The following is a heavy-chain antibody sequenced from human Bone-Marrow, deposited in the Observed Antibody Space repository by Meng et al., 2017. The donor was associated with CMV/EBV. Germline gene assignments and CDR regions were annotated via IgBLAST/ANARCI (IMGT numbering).Heavy chain of an antibody. V-gene: IGHV3-30-3*01. J-gene: IGHJ6*02. CDR1: GFTFSSYA. CDR3: AREGGGYCSSTSCYSDYYYGMDV. D-gene: IGHD2-2*02. Sequence: GESLKISCAASGFTFSSYAMHWVRQAPGKGLEWVAVISYDGSNKYYADSVKGRFTISRDNSKNTLYLQMNSLRAEDTAVYYCAREGGGYCSSTSCYSDYYYGMDVWGQGTTVTVSS. CDR2: ISYDGSNK.